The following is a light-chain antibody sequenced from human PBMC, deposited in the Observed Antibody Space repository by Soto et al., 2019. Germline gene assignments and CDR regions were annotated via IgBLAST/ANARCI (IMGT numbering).Light chain of an antibody. V-gene: IGKV1-5*03. J-gene: IGKJ4*01. CDR2: KAS. Sequence: DIQMTQSPSTLSASVGDRVTITCRASQSISNWLAWYQQKPGKAPKLLIYKASSLESGVPSRFTGSGSGTEFTLTISSLQPDDFATYYCQQYDSYHLTFGGGTKVDIX. CDR1: QSISNW. CDR3: QQYDSYHLT.